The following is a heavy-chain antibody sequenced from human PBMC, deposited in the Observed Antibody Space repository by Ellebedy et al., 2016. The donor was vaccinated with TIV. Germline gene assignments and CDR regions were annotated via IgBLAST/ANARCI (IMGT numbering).Heavy chain of an antibody. D-gene: IGHD6-19*01. CDR3: ARMVYGSGWDGYFDP. Sequence: GESLKISCKGSGYTFTNYWIAWVLQRPGKGLEWMGFIYPRDSDTRYSPSSQGQVTISADKSINTVYLQWRSLQASDTAVYYCARMVYGSGWDGYFDPWGQGTLVTVSP. CDR1: GYTFTNYW. V-gene: IGHV5-51*01. J-gene: IGHJ5*02. CDR2: IYPRDSDT.